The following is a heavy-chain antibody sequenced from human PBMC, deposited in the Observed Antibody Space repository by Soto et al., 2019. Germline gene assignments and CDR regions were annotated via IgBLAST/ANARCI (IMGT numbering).Heavy chain of an antibody. CDR1: GFTFSSYA. D-gene: IGHD6-6*01. J-gene: IGHJ6*03. CDR2: ISGSGGST. Sequence: GGSLRLSCAASGFTFSSYAMSWVRQAPGKELEWVSAISGSGGSTYYADSVKGRFTISRDNSKNTLYLQMNSLRAEDTAVYYCAKDGIAARPGYYYYYYMDVWGKGTTVTVSS. V-gene: IGHV3-23*01. CDR3: AKDGIAARPGYYYYYYMDV.